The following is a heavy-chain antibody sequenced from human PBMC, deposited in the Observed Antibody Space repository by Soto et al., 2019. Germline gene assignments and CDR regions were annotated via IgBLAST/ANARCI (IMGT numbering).Heavy chain of an antibody. V-gene: IGHV4-59*12. CDR1: GGSISSYY. J-gene: IGHJ4*02. CDR3: ADGIGAAC. Sequence: QVQLQESGPGLVKPSETLSLTCTVSGGSISSYYWSWIRRPPGKGLEWIGYIYYSGSTTYNPSHKSRVTISVDTSKNPFSLTLSSVTVAETAVYYWADGIGAACWGQGTLVTVSS. D-gene: IGHD6-13*01. CDR2: IYYSGST.